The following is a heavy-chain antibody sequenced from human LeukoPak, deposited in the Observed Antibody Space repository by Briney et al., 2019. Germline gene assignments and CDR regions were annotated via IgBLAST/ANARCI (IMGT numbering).Heavy chain of an antibody. CDR3: ARGGPIAARLQYYYYGMDV. CDR2: INPNSGGT. J-gene: IGHJ6*02. D-gene: IGHD6-6*01. CDR1: GYTFTGYY. Sequence: GASVKVSCKASGYTFTGYYMHWVRQAPGQGLEWMGWINPNSGGTNYAQKLQGRVTMTRDTSISTAYMELSRLRSDDTAVYYCARGGPIAARLQYYYYGMDVWGQGTTVTVSS. V-gene: IGHV1-2*02.